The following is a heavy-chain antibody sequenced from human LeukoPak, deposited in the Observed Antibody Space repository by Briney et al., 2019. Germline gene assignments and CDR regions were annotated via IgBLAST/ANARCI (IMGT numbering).Heavy chain of an antibody. CDR3: AIVLTGA. CDR1: GFTFSSYA. Sequence: PGGSLRLSCAASGFTFSSYAMSWVRQAPGKGLEWVSAISFSGGSTHYAESVKGRFTISRDNSKNTLYLQMNSLRAEDTVVYYCAIVLTGAWGQGTLVTVSS. D-gene: IGHD7-27*01. CDR2: ISFSGGST. V-gene: IGHV3-23*01. J-gene: IGHJ5*02.